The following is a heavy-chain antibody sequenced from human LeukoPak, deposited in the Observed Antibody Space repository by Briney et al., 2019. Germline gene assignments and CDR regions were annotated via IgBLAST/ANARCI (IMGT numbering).Heavy chain of an antibody. D-gene: IGHD6-19*01. CDR2: ISAFNDHT. CDR1: GYYFVTYP. V-gene: IGHV1-18*01. J-gene: IGHJ4*02. CDR3: ARALAVTGRGPRDFDF. Sequence: ASVKVSCKASGYYFVTYPINWVRQAPGQGLECVGWISAFNDHTYYAQRFLGRITMTTDTSTTTAHMELRSLRTDDTAVYYCARALAVTGRGPRDFDFWGQGTLVTVSS.